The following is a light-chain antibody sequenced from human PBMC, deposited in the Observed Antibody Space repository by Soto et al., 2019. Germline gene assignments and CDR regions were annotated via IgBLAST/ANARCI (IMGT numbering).Light chain of an antibody. CDR2: GAS. V-gene: IGKV3-20*01. J-gene: IGKJ4*01. CDR1: QSVSSSY. Sequence: VFLFPLEIATFSCRTSQSVSSSYLAWYQQKAGQAPRLLILGASRMVIGIPDRFSGSGSGTDFTLTISRLEPEDFAVYYCQQYGSTPFFGGGTKVDIK. CDR3: QQYGSTPF.